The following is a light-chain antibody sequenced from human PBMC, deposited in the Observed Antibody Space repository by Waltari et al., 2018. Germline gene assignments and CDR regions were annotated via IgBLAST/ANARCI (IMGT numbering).Light chain of an antibody. CDR2: RND. CDR1: SSNIGDNV. V-gene: IGLV1-44*01. CDR3: AAWDDRMNGHWV. J-gene: IGLJ3*02. Sequence: QSVLTQSPSASGTPGQRVTISCSGSSSNIGDNVVNWYPQVPGKAPKLLIYRNDQRPSGVPDRFSASKSGTSASLAISGLQSEDEADYYCAAWDDRMNGHWVFGGGTKVTVL.